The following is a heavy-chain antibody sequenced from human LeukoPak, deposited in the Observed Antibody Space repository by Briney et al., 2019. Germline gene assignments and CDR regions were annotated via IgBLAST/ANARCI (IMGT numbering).Heavy chain of an antibody. Sequence: GGSLRLSCAVSGFTVSSFGMRWVRQAPGKGLEWVAAISDDGDTAYYADSVKGRFIISRDNSKNTLYLQLSSLRAEDTAVDYGAQGYSSGWYPYWGQGSLVSVSS. CDR2: ISDDGDTA. V-gene: IGHV3-23*01. J-gene: IGHJ4*02. D-gene: IGHD6-19*01. CDR1: GFTVSSFG. CDR3: AQGYSSGWYPY.